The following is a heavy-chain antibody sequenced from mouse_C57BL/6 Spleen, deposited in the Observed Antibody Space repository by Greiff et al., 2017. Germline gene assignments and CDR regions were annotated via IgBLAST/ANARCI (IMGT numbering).Heavy chain of an antibody. CDR2: IYPGSGST. V-gene: IGHV1-55*01. CDR3: AINYDGSRGGYFDY. CDR1: GYTFTSYW. Sequence: QVQLQQPGAELVKPGASVKMSCKASGYTFTSYWLTWVKQRPGQGLEWIGDIYPGSGSTNYNEKFKSKATLTVDTSSSTAYMQLSSLTSEDSAVYYSAINYDGSRGGYFDYWGQGTTLTVSS. J-gene: IGHJ2*01. D-gene: IGHD1-1*01.